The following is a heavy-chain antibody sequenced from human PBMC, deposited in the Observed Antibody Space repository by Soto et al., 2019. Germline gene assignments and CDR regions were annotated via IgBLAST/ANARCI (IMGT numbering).Heavy chain of an antibody. D-gene: IGHD3-10*01. V-gene: IGHV3-23*01. CDR3: AKGKPMLRGVPHEY. CDR1: GFTFMSYA. CDR2: ISGSGGIT. Sequence: GGSLRLGCAASGFTFMSYAISWVRQAPGKGLEWVSAISGSGGITYYADSVKGRFTISRDNSKNTLYLQMNSLRAEDTAVYYCAKGKPMLRGVPHEYWGKETLVT. J-gene: IGHJ4*02.